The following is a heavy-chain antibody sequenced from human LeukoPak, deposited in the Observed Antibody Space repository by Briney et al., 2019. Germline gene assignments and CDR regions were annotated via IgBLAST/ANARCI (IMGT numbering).Heavy chain of an antibody. CDR2: FDPEDGET. J-gene: IGHJ4*02. CDR3: ATDRRTDYYDSTLYDY. CDR1: GYTLTELS. D-gene: IGHD3-22*01. Sequence: ASVKASCKVSGYTLTELSMHWVRQAPGKGLEWMGGFDPEDGETIYAQKFQGRVTMTEDTSTDTAYMELSSLRSEDTAVYYCATDRRTDYYDSTLYDYWGQGTLVTVSS. V-gene: IGHV1-24*01.